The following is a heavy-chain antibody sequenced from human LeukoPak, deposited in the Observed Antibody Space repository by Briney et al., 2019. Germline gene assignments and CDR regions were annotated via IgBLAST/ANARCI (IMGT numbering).Heavy chain of an antibody. CDR1: RFTFGSYA. J-gene: IGHJ5*02. V-gene: IGHV3-7*01. Sequence: GGSLRLSCAASRFTFGSYAMSWVRQSPGKGLEWVGNIQPDGSEGYPVDSVKGRFTISRDNARNSLFLQMNSLRVEDTAVYYCASQSYARFDPWGQGTLVTVSS. CDR3: ASQSYARFDP. D-gene: IGHD3-16*01. CDR2: IQPDGSEG.